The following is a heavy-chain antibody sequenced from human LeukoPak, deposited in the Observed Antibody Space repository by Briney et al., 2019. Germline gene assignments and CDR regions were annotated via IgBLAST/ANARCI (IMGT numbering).Heavy chain of an antibody. CDR2: INAANGNT. J-gene: IGHJ5*02. CDR3: ARDRGWFDP. CDR1: GFTFTTYS. Sequence: ASVKVSCKTSGFTFTTYSMHWVRQAPGERLEWMGWINAANGNTQYSQKFQGRVTITRDTSASTAYMELSSLRSEDTAVYYCARDRGWFDPWGQGTLVTVSS. V-gene: IGHV1-3*01.